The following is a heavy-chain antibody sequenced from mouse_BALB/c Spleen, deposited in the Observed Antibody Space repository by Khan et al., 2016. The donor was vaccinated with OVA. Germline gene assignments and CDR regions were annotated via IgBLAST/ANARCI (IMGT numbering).Heavy chain of an antibody. CDR1: GYTFTSYT. Sequence: LQQSGAELARPGASVKMSCKASGYTFTSYTIHWIKVRPGQGLEWIGFINPSNGYTNYNQKFKDKATLTADKSSTTVLMQLSSLTSDDSAVYNCVRDGAYHRNDGWFAYWGQGTLVTVSA. J-gene: IGHJ3*01. V-gene: IGHV1-4*01. CDR3: VRDGAYHRNDGWFAY. CDR2: INPSNGYT. D-gene: IGHD2-14*01.